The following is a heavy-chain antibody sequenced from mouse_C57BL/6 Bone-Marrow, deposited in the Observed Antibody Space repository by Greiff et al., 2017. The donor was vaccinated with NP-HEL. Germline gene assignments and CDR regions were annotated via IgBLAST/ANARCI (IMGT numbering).Heavy chain of an antibody. CDR2: ISSGSSTI. V-gene: IGHV5-17*01. CDR3: AKKYFDV. CDR1: GFTFSDYG. J-gene: IGHJ1*03. Sequence: DVHLVESGGGLVKPGGSLKLSCAASGFTFSDYGMHWVRQAPEKGLEWVAYISSGSSTIYYADTVKGRFTISRDNAKNTLFLQMTSLRSEDTAMYYCAKKYFDVWGTGTTVTVSS.